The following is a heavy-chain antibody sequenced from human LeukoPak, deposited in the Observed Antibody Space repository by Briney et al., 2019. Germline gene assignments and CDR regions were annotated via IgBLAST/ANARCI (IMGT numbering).Heavy chain of an antibody. J-gene: IGHJ5*02. D-gene: IGHD2-15*01. CDR3: ARVGGGYCSGGSCYNNWFDP. CDR2: ISSSSSTI. Sequence: GGSLRLSCAASGFTFSSYSMNWVRQAPGKGLEWVSYISSSSSTIYYADSVKGRFTISRDNAKNSLYLQMNSLRAEDTAVYYCARVGGGYCSGGSCYNNWFDPWGQGTLVTVSS. V-gene: IGHV3-48*04. CDR1: GFTFSSYS.